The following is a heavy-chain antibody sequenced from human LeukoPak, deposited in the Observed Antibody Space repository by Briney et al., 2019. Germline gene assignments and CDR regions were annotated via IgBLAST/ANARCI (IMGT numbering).Heavy chain of an antibody. CDR3: AKGLTGSYFDY. CDR1: GFTFSSYA. CDR2: ISYDGSNK. V-gene: IGHV3-30*04. D-gene: IGHD7-27*01. Sequence: GGSLRLSCAASGFTFSSYAMHWVRQAPGKGLEWVAVISYDGSNKYYADSVKGRFTISRDNSKNTLYLQMNSLRAEDTAVYYCAKGLTGSYFDYWGQGTLVTVSS. J-gene: IGHJ4*02.